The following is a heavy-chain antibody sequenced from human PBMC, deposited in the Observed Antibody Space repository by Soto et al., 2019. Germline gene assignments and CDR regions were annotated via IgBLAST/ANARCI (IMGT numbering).Heavy chain of an antibody. V-gene: IGHV1-8*01. J-gene: IGHJ6*02. CDR3: ARAVAIGVAIIESAGRDV. Sequence: ASVKVSCKASGYTFTSYDINWVRQAPGQGLEWMGWMNPNSGNTGYAQKFQGRVTMTRNTSISTAYMELSSLRSEDTAVYYCARAVAIGVAIIESAGRDVWSQGTTGTVAS. CDR1: GYTFTSYD. CDR2: MNPNSGNT. D-gene: IGHD3-3*01.